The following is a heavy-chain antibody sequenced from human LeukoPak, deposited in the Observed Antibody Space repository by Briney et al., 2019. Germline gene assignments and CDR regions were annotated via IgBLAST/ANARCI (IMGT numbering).Heavy chain of an antibody. CDR1: GYTFTSYG. Sequence: ASVKVSCKASGYTFTSYGISWVRQAPGQGLEWMGWISAYNGNTNYAQKLQGRVTMTTDTSTSTAYMELRSLRSDDTAVYCCARVVITFGGVIVIGGYFDYWGQGTLVTVSS. CDR3: ARVVITFGGVIVIGGYFDY. V-gene: IGHV1-18*01. J-gene: IGHJ4*02. CDR2: ISAYNGNT. D-gene: IGHD3-16*02.